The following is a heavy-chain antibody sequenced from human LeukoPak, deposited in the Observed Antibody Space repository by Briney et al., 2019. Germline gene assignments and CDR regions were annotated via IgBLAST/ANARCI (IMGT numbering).Heavy chain of an antibody. Sequence: PGGSLRLSCAASGFTFTSFGMSWVRQAPGKGLEWISCVTSTSAICYADSVKGRFTISRDSAKNSLYPQMDSLRAEDTAVYYCARRLPFYGMDVWGQGTAVTVSS. J-gene: IGHJ6*02. D-gene: IGHD2-15*01. CDR3: ARRLPFYGMDV. CDR1: GFTFTSFG. V-gene: IGHV3-48*03. CDR2: VTSTSAI.